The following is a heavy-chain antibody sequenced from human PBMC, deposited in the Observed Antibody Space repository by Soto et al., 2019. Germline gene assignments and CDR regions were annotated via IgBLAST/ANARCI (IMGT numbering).Heavy chain of an antibody. Sequence: SETLSLTCAVYGGSFSGYYWTWIRQPPGTGLEWIGEINHSGSTNYNPSLKSRVTISVDTSKNQFSLKLSSVTAADTAVYYCASGGYIPLPGAEYFQHWGQGTLVTVSS. CDR2: INHSGST. V-gene: IGHV4-34*01. J-gene: IGHJ1*01. D-gene: IGHD5-18*01. CDR3: ASGGYIPLPGAEYFQH. CDR1: GGSFSGYY.